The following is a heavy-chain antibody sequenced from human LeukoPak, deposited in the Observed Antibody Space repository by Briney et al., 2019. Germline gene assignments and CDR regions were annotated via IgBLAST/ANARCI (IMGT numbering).Heavy chain of an antibody. CDR1: AYTFTIYG. CDR3: ARGRYYDSGGYDEAFDI. J-gene: IGHJ3*02. D-gene: IGHD3-22*01. V-gene: IGHV1-18*01. Sequence: ASVTVSFTGSAYTFTIYGISWVRQAPGQGRGWMGWISVYNGNTKYAQNLQGRVSMTTHTSPTTAYMELRSLRSDDTAVYYCARGRYYDSGGYDEAFDIWGQGTAVTVSS. CDR2: ISVYNGNT.